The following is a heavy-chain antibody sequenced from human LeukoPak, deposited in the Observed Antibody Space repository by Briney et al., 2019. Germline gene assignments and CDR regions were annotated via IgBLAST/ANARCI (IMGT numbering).Heavy chain of an antibody. D-gene: IGHD5-12*01. V-gene: IGHV4-61*01. CDR2: IYDSGRT. CDR1: GGSVSSGSYF. Sequence: PSETLSLTCTVSGGSVSSGSYFWTWIRQSPGKRLEYVGYIYDSGRTNYNPSLKSRVTISKDTSKNQFSLKLSSVTAADAAVYYCARDRLGGYSYVYWGQGSLVTVSS. CDR3: ARDRLGGYSYVY. J-gene: IGHJ4*02.